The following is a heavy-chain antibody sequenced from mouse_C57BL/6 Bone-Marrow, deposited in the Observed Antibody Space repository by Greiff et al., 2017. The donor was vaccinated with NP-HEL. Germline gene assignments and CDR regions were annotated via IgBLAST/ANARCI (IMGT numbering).Heavy chain of an antibody. Sequence: VQLQQSGAELARPGASVKMSCKASGYTFTSYTMHWVKQRPGQGLEWIGYINPSSGYTKFNQKFKDKATLTADKSSSTAYMQLSSLTSEDSAVYYCAIFLWFAYWGQGTLVTVSA. CDR1: GYTFTSYT. CDR2: INPSSGYT. J-gene: IGHJ3*01. CDR3: AIFLWFAY. V-gene: IGHV1-4*01.